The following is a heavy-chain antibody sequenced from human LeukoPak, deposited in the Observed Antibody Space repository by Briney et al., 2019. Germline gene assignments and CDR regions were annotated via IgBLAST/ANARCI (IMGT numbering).Heavy chain of an antibody. CDR1: GGSISSGDYF. CDR2: IYYSGST. J-gene: IGHJ6*02. V-gene: IGHV4-31*03. CDR3: ARRSYYYGMDV. D-gene: IGHD1-14*01. Sequence: SETLSLTCSVSGGSISSGDYFWTWIRQHPGKGLEWIGYIYYSGSTYYNPSLKSRVTISVDTSKNQFSLKLSSVTAADTAVYYCARRSYYYGMDVWGQGTTVTVSS.